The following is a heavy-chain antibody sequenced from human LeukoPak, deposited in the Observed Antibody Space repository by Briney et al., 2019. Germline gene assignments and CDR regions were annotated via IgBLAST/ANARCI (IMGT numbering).Heavy chain of an antibody. J-gene: IGHJ6*02. CDR1: GFTFSSYG. D-gene: IGHD3-10*01. V-gene: IGHV3-33*01. CDR3: ARDSYYYGSGSYIYYYYYGMDV. CDR2: IWYDGSNK. Sequence: PGGSLRLSCAASGFTFSSYGMHWVRQAPGKGLEWVAVIWYDGSNKYYADSVKGRFTISRDNSKNTLYLQMNSLRAEDTAVYYFARDSYYYGSGSYIYYYYYGMDVWGQGTTVTVSS.